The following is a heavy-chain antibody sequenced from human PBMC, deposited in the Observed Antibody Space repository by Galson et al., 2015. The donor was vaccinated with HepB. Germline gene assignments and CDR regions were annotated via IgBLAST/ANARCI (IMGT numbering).Heavy chain of an antibody. CDR1: GFSLSSARMA. V-gene: IGHV2-26*01. CDR2: IFSNDER. J-gene: IGHJ4*02. CDR3: ARMVRDAYNPYYFDH. Sequence: PALVKPTQTLTLTCTVSGFSLSSARMAVTWIRQPPGKALEWLVNIFSNDERSYSTALKGRLTISNDTSKSQVVLTMTNMDPVDTATYYCARMVRDAYNPYYFDHWGQGTLVTVSS. D-gene: IGHD5-24*01.